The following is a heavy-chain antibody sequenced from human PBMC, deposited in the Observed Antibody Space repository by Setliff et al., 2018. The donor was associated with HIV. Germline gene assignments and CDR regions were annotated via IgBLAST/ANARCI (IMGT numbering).Heavy chain of an antibody. V-gene: IGHV4-59*02. Sequence: SETLSLTCTVSGGSVSSYHWTWIRQPPGKGLEWIGYLYYSGSTYYNPSLKSRVTISIDTSKKQLSLKLNSVTAADTAVYYCARAMGANWSYYYYMDVWGKGTTVTGLL. D-gene: IGHD1-26*01. J-gene: IGHJ6*03. CDR3: ARAMGANWSYYYYMDV. CDR1: GGSVSSYH. CDR2: LYYSGST.